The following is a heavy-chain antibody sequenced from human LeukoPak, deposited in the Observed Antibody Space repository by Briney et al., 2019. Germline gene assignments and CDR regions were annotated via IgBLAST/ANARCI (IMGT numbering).Heavy chain of an antibody. V-gene: IGHV3-64*01. D-gene: IGHD5-18*01. CDR3: ARDFRYGSGLDY. CDR1: GFAFSSYA. CDR2: IGNGGGI. J-gene: IGHJ4*02. Sequence: PGKSLRLSCVASGFAFSSYALHWVRQAPGKGLQYVSGIGNGGGIDYANSVKGRFTISRDNSKNTLYLQMGSLRPEDMAVYYCARDFRYGSGLDYWGQGTLVTVSS.